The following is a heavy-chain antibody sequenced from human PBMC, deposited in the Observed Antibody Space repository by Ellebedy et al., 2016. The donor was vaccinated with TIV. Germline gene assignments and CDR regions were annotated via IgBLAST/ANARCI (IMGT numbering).Heavy chain of an antibody. CDR3: AKLAGREGWRFDY. CDR2: ISSSGIYI. Sequence: GESLKISCAASGFTFSSYSMNWVRQAPGKGLEWVSSISSSGIYIYYADSVKGRFTISRDNAKNSLYLQMNSLRAEDTAVYYCAKLAGREGWRFDYWGQGTLVAVSS. D-gene: IGHD6-19*01. CDR1: GFTFSSYS. J-gene: IGHJ4*02. V-gene: IGHV3-21*01.